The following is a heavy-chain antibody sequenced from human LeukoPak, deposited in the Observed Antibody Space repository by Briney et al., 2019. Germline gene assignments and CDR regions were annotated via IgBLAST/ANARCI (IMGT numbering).Heavy chain of an antibody. D-gene: IGHD2-2*01. CDR3: ARDVGSTNYYQFDY. CDR1: GFNFSSYA. V-gene: IGHV3-30*04. J-gene: IGHJ4*02. Sequence: GRSLRLSCAASGFNFSSYAMHWVRQAPGKGLQWVAVISYDGSDKHYADSVKGRLTTSRDNPKNTLYLQMNSLRAEGTAVYYCARDVGSTNYYQFDYWGQGILVTVSS. CDR2: ISYDGSDK.